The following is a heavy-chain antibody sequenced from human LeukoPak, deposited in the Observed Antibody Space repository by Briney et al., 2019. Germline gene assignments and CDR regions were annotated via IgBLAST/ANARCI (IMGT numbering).Heavy chain of an antibody. V-gene: IGHV1-18*04. CDR2: ISAYNGNT. D-gene: IGHD5-18*01. J-gene: IGHJ4*02. CDR3: AVGKLYSYGYFPSYLDY. Sequence: ASVKVSCKASGYTFTSYGISWVRQAPGQGLEWMGWISAYNGNTNYAQKLQGRVTMTTDTSTSTAYMELRSLRSDDTAVYYCAVGKLYSYGYFPSYLDYWGQGTLVTVSS. CDR1: GYTFTSYG.